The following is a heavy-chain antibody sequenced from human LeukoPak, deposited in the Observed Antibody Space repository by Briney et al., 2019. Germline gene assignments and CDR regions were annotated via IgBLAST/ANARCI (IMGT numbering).Heavy chain of an antibody. J-gene: IGHJ4*02. CDR2: IWYDGSNK. CDR3: ARDSGSYADPDY. V-gene: IGHV3-33*01. D-gene: IGHD1-26*01. Sequence: PGGSLRLSCAASGFTFSSYGMPWVRQAPGKGLEWVAVIWYDGSNKYYADSVKGRFTISRDNSKNTLYLQMNSLRAEDTAVYYCARDSGSYADPDYWGQGTLVTVSS. CDR1: GFTFSSYG.